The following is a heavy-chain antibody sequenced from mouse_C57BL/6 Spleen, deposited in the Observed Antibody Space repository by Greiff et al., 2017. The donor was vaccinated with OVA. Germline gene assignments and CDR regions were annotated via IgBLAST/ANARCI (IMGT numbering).Heavy chain of an antibody. CDR3: AIYDYDGGYAMDY. J-gene: IGHJ4*01. CDR1: GYAFSSSW. CDR2: IYPGDGDT. Sequence: QVQLQQSGPELVKPGASVKISCKASGYAFSSSWMNWVKQRPGKGLEWIGRIYPGDGDTNYNGKFKGKATLTADKSSSTAYMQLSSLTSEDSAVYFCAIYDYDGGYAMDYWGQGTSVTVSS. V-gene: IGHV1-82*01. D-gene: IGHD2-4*01.